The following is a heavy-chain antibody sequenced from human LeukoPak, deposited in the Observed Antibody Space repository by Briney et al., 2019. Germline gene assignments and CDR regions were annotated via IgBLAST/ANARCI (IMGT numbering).Heavy chain of an antibody. Sequence: GGSLRLSCAASGFTFSSYSMNWVRQAPGKGLEWVSSISSSSSYIYYADSVKGRFTITRDNAKNSLYLQMNSLRAEDTAVYYCARDSGSGWAMDFYYYYYGMDVWGQGTTVTVSS. J-gene: IGHJ6*02. CDR3: ARDSGSGWAMDFYYYYYGMDV. CDR2: ISSSSSYI. D-gene: IGHD5-18*01. CDR1: GFTFSSYS. V-gene: IGHV3-21*01.